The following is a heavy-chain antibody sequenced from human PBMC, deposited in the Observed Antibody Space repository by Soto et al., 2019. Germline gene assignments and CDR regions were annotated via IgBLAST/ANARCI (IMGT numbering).Heavy chain of an antibody. J-gene: IGHJ6*02. V-gene: IGHV3-9*01. Sequence: GGSLRLSCAASGFTFDDYAMHWVRQAPGKGLEWVSGISWNSGSIGYADSVKGRFTISRDNAKNSLYLQMNSLRAEDTALYYCAKEGSGWYYYYYGMDVWGQGTTVTVSS. CDR1: GFTFDDYA. D-gene: IGHD6-19*01. CDR2: ISWNSGSI. CDR3: AKEGSGWYYYYYGMDV.